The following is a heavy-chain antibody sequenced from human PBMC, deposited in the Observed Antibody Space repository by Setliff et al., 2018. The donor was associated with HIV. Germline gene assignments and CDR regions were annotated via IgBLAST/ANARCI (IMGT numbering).Heavy chain of an antibody. CDR2: INPNSGGT. CDR3: ARDPGYSTSWYYFDY. D-gene: IGHD6-13*01. Sequence: GASVKVSCKASGYTFTSYGISWVRQAPGQGLEWMGWINPNSGGTTYAQKFQGRVTMTRDTSISTAYMEVSRLRSDDTAVYYCARDPGYSTSWYYFDYWGQGTLVTVSS. J-gene: IGHJ4*02. CDR1: GYTFTSYG. V-gene: IGHV1-2*02.